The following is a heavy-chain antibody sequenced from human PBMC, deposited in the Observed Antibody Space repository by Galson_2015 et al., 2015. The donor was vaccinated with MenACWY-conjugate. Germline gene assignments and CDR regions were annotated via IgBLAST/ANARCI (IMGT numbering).Heavy chain of an antibody. CDR1: GFTVSSNY. CDR2: IYSGGST. CDR3: ARFRITMVRGVIITPDFFDY. Sequence: SLRLSCAASGFTVSSNYMSWVRQAPGKGLEWVSVIYSGGSTYYADSVKGRFTISRDNSKNTLYLQMSSLRAEDTAVYYCARFRITMVRGVIITPDFFDYWGQGTLVTVSS. V-gene: IGHV3-53*01. J-gene: IGHJ4*02. D-gene: IGHD3-10*01.